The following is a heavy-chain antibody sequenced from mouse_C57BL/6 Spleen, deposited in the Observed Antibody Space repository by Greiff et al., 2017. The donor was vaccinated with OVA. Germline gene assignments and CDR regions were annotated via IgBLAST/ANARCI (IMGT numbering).Heavy chain of an antibody. Sequence: EVQLQQSGPELVKPGASVKIPCKASGYTFTDYNMDWVKQSHGKSLEWIGDINPNNGGTIYNQKFKGKATLTVDKSSSTAYMELRSLTSEDTAVYYCARRRCDYEYYYAMDYWGQGTSVTVSS. D-gene: IGHD2-4*01. CDR2: INPNNGGT. V-gene: IGHV1-18*01. CDR1: GYTFTDYN. CDR3: ARRRCDYEYYYAMDY. J-gene: IGHJ4*01.